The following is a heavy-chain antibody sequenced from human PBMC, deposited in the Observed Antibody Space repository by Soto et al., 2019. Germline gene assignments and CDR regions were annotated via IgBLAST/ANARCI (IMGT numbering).Heavy chain of an antibody. CDR2: IHYSGST. CDR3: ARHPRSYGDSLHFDY. J-gene: IGHJ4*02. V-gene: IGHV4-59*08. Sequence: QVQLQESGPGLVKPSETLSLTCTVSGGSISGYYWSWIRQPPGRGLGWIGYIHYSGSTNYNPSRKSRVTLSVDSSKNQFTLKLSSVTAADTAVYYCARHPRSYGDSLHFDYWGQGTLATVSS. D-gene: IGHD4-17*01. CDR1: GGSISGYY.